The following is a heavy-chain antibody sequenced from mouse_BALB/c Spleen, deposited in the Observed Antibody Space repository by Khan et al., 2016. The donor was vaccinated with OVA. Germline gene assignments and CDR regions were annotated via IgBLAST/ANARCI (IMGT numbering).Heavy chain of an antibody. Sequence: QVQLQESGAELAKPGASVKLSCTASGYTFTTYWMHWVKQRPGQGLEWIGYINPTTGYTEYNEKFQDKATFSADKSSSTAYMHLSSLTSEDSAVYYCARGRIDYWGQGTTLTVSA. D-gene: IGHD1-1*01. CDR3: ARGRIDY. V-gene: IGHV1-7*01. J-gene: IGHJ2*01. CDR1: GYTFTTYW. CDR2: INPTTGYT.